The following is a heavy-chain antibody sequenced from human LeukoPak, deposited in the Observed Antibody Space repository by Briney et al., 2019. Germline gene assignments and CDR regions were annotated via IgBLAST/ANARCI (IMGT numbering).Heavy chain of an antibody. CDR2: IKQDGGEK. D-gene: IGHD3/OR15-3a*01. J-gene: IGHJ6*03. Sequence: GGSLRLSCAASGFTFSSYWMSWVRQAPGKGLEWVANIKQDGGEKYYVDSVKGRFTISRDNAKNSLYLQMNSLRAEDTAVYYCARDLLDHWNYYYYMDVWGKGTTVTVSS. CDR3: ARDLLDHWNYYYYMDV. V-gene: IGHV3-7*01. CDR1: GFTFSSYW.